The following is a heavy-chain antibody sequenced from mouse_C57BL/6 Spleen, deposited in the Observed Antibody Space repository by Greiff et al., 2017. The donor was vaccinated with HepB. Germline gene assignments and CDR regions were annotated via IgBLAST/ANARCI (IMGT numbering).Heavy chain of an antibody. Sequence: DVKLQESGPGLVKPSQSLSLTCSVTGYSITSGYYWNWIRQFPGNKLEWMGYISYDGSNNYNPSLKNRISITRDTSKNQFFLKLNSVTTEDTATYYCARREGYYGSSYFDYWGQGTTLTVSS. V-gene: IGHV3-6*01. CDR1: GYSITSGYY. CDR2: ISYDGSN. CDR3: ARREGYYGSSYFDY. D-gene: IGHD1-1*01. J-gene: IGHJ2*01.